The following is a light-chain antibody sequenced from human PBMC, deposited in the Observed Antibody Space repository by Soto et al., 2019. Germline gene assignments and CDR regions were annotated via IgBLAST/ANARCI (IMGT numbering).Light chain of an antibody. Sequence: EIVLTQSPGTLSLSPGERATLSCRASQSVSSTYLAWYQQKPGQAPRLLIYGASSRATGIPDRFSGSGSGTDLTLTISRLEPEDFAVYYCQQYGNSIYTFGQGTKLEIK. V-gene: IGKV3-20*01. CDR1: QSVSSTY. CDR3: QQYGNSIYT. J-gene: IGKJ2*01. CDR2: GAS.